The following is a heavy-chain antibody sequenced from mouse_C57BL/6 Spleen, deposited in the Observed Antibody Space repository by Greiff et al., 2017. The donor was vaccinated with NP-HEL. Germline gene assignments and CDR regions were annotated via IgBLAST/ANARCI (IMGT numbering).Heavy chain of an antibody. V-gene: IGHV14-3*01. Sequence: EVKLQESVAELVRPGASVKLSCTASGFNIKNTYMHWVKQRPEQGLEWIGRIDPANGNTKYAPKFQGKATITSDTSSNTAYLQLSILTSEDTASYYCARSGTTVVALHWYFDVWGTGTTVTVSS. D-gene: IGHD1-1*01. CDR3: ARSGTTVVALHWYFDV. CDR1: GFNIKNTY. CDR2: IDPANGNT. J-gene: IGHJ1*03.